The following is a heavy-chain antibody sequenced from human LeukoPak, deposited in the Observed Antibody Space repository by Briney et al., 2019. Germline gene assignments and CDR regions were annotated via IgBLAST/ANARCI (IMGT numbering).Heavy chain of an antibody. V-gene: IGHV3-74*01. D-gene: IGHD5-24*01. CDR2: INTDGTVA. J-gene: IGHJ4*02. Sequence: PGGSLRLSCAASGFTFSNHWMHWVRQAPGKGLVWVSNINTDGTVASYADSVRGRFTISRDNAKNALYLQMNSLRAEDTAVYHCVRDGLREFDYWGQGTLVTVSS. CDR3: VRDGLREFDY. CDR1: GFTFSNHW.